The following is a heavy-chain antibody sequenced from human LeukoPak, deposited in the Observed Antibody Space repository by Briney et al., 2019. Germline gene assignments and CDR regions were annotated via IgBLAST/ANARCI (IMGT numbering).Heavy chain of an antibody. CDR3: TTDMADPAYSGRYFDY. J-gene: IGHJ4*02. D-gene: IGHD1-26*01. V-gene: IGHV3-15*01. CDR1: GFTFSYAR. CDR2: IRSNTDDGIT. Sequence: GGSLRLSCSAWGFTFSYARKMVFRQAPGRGREDSGCIRSNTDDGITDYNAPVNDRLSTTTDDTRNTLYFQMHSLKTEDTGVYYCTTDMADPAYSGRYFDYWGQGTLVTVSS.